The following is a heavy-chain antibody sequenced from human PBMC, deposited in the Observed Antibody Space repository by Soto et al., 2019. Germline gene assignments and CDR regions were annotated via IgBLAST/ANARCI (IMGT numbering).Heavy chain of an antibody. CDR2: IIPIAVTA. CDR3: ARGGNDRYGWGDWFDP. CDR1: GGTFSSYV. J-gene: IGHJ5*02. V-gene: IGHV1-69*12. D-gene: IGHD3-10*01. Sequence: QVQLVQSGAEVKKPGSSVKVSCKASGGTFSSYVISWVRQAPGQGPEWMGGIIPIAVTANYPQKFQGRVRITADESTTTAYMELSSLRSEDTAVYYCARGGNDRYGWGDWFDPWGQGTLVTVSS.